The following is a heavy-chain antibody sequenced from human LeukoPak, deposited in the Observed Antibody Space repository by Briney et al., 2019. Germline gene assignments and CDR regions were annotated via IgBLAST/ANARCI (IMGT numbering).Heavy chain of an antibody. V-gene: IGHV1-2*06. D-gene: IGHD6-13*01. CDR3: ARVGAAAGPYYFDY. CDR1: GYTFTGYY. J-gene: IGHJ4*02. CDR2: INPNSGGT. Sequence: ASVKVSCKASGYTFTGYYMHWVRQAPGQGLEWMGRINPNSGGTNYAQKFQGKVTMTRDTSISTAYMELSSLRSEDTTVYYCARVGAAAGPYYFDYWGQGTLVTVSS.